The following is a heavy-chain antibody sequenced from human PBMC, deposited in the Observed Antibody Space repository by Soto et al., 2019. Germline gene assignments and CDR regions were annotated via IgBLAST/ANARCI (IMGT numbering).Heavy chain of an antibody. CDR1: GYTFTSYD. Sequence: QVQLVQSGAEVKKPGASVKVSCKASGYTFTSYDINWVRQATGQGLEWMGWMNPNSGNTGYAQKFQGRVTMTRNTSIRTDYMELSSLRSEDTAVYYCARVPWSGSRYYYYYYGMDVWGQGTTVTVSS. CDR2: MNPNSGNT. V-gene: IGHV1-8*01. D-gene: IGHD3-3*01. CDR3: ARVPWSGSRYYYYYYGMDV. J-gene: IGHJ6*02.